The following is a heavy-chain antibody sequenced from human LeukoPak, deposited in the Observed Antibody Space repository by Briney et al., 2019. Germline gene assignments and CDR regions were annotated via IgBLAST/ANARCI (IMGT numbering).Heavy chain of an antibody. CDR3: ARAGGSYGSNDAFDI. J-gene: IGHJ3*02. CDR2: IYYSGST. CDR1: GGSISSGDYY. Sequence: PSETLSLTCTVSGGSISSGDYYWSWIRQPPGKGLEWIGYIYYSGSTYYNPSLKSRVTMSVDTSKNQFSLKLSSVTAADTAVYYCARAGGSYGSNDAFDIWGQGTMVTVSS. D-gene: IGHD1-26*01. V-gene: IGHV4-30-4*08.